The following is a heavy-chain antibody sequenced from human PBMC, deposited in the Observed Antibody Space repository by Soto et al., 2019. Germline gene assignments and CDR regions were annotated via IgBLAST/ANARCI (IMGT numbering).Heavy chain of an antibody. J-gene: IGHJ4*02. CDR2: ISYDGSNK. CDR1: GFTFSSYG. CDR3: AKESGYSYGHIFDY. V-gene: IGHV3-30*18. Sequence: WSLRLSCAASGFTFSSYGMHWVRQAPGKGLEWVAVISYDGSNKYYADSVKGRFTISRDNSKNTLYLQMNSLRAEDTAVYYCAKESGYSYGHIFDYWGQGTLVTVS. D-gene: IGHD5-18*01.